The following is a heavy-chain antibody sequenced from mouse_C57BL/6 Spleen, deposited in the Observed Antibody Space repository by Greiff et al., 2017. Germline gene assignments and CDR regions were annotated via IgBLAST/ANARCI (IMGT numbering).Heavy chain of an antibody. CDR2: INPSNGGT. V-gene: IGHV1-53*01. CDR3: ARDDDYPVPYYFDY. CDR1: CYPFTSYW. D-gene: IGHD2-3*01. Sequence: QVQLKQPGTELVKPGASVKLSCTASCYPFTSYWMHWVKQRPGQGLEWIGNINPSNGGTNYNEKFKSKATLTVDNSSSTAYMQLSSLTSEDSAVYYCARDDDYPVPYYFDYWGQGTTLTVST. J-gene: IGHJ2*01.